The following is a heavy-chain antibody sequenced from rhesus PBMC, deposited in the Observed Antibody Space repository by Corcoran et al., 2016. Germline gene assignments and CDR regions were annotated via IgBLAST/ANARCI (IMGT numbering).Heavy chain of an antibody. CDR1: GGSISSNY. Sequence: QVQLQESGPGLVKPSETLSLTCAVSGGSISSNYWSWIRQPPGKGLEWIGYIYGSSGSTYYYPSLKSRVTIATDTSKNQFSLKLSSVTAADTAVYYCARDEVTIFGLGRNYFDYWGQGVLVAVSS. V-gene: IGHV4-160*01. CDR2: IYGSSGST. J-gene: IGHJ4*01. CDR3: ARDEVTIFGLGRNYFDY. D-gene: IGHD3-3*01.